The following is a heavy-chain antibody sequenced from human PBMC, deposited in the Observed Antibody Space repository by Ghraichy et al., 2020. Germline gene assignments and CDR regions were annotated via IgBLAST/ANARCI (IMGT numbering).Heavy chain of an antibody. D-gene: IGHD5-24*01. CDR2: INPRGST. CDR3: AKGRGFKVFDY. CDR1: GGSFSGYY. Sequence: SETLSLTCAVSGGSFSGYYWSWISQPQGKGLEWNGEINPRGSTNYTTSLKSRVTFSVDTSKNQFSLKLSSVTAADTALYYCAKGRGFKVFDYGGQGTLVTVSS. V-gene: IGHV4-34*01. J-gene: IGHJ4*02.